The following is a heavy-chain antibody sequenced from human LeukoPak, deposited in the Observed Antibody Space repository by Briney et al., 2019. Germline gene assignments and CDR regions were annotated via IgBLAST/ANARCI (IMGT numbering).Heavy chain of an antibody. CDR1: RFTFTSYA. Sequence: GGSLRLSCAASRFTFTSYAMHWVRQAPGKGLEWVAVISYDGSNKYYADSVKGRFTISRDNSKNTLYLQMNSLRAEDTAVYYCARVSAMADFDYWGQGTLATVSS. D-gene: IGHD5-18*01. V-gene: IGHV3-30-3*01. CDR2: ISYDGSNK. CDR3: ARVSAMADFDY. J-gene: IGHJ4*02.